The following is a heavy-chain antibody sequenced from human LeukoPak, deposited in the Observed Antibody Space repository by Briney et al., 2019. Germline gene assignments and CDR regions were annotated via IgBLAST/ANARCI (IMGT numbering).Heavy chain of an antibody. D-gene: IGHD3-3*01. V-gene: IGHV4-34*09. CDR2: INYSGST. Sequence: SETLSLTCAVYGGSFSGHYWSWIRQHPGKGLEWIGYINYSGSTYYNPSLKSRVTISVDTSQNQFSLKLSSVTAADTAVYYCARDEAIFGAGYYYGMDVWGQGTTVTVSS. CDR3: ARDEAIFGAGYYYGMDV. CDR1: GGSFSGHY. J-gene: IGHJ6*02.